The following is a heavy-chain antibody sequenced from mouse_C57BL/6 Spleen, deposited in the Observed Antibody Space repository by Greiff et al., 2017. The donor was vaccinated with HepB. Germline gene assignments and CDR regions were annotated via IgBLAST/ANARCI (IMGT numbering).Heavy chain of an antibody. D-gene: IGHD1-1*01. CDR3: AREENYYDSSYDAMDY. CDR1: GYAFPNYL. Sequence: VQLQQSGAELVRPGTSVKVSCKASGYAFPNYLIEWVKQRPGQGLEWIGVINPGSGGTNYNEKFKGKATLTADKSSSTAYMQLSSLTSEDSAVYFCAREENYYDSSYDAMDYWGQGTSVTVSS. CDR2: INPGSGGT. J-gene: IGHJ4*01. V-gene: IGHV1-54*01.